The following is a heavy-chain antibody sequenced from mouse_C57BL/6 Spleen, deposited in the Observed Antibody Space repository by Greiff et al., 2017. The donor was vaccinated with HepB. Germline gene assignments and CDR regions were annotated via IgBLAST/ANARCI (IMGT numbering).Heavy chain of an antibody. J-gene: IGHJ2*01. V-gene: IGHV1-69*01. CDR1: GYTFTSYW. CDR3: ARGVTTGSLDY. D-gene: IGHD2-2*01. CDR2: IDPSDSYT. Sequence: QVQLQQSGAELVMPGASVKLSCKASGYTFTSYWMHWVKQRPGQGLEWIGEIDPSDSYTNYNQKFKGKSTLTVDKSSSTAYMQLSSLTSEDSAVYYCARGVTTGSLDYWGQGTTLTVSS.